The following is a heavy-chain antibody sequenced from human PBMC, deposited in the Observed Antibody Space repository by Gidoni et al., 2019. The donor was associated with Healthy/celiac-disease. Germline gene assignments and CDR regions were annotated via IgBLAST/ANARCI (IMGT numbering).Heavy chain of an antibody. D-gene: IGHD3-22*01. J-gene: IGHJ4*02. V-gene: IGHV1-46*01. CDR3: AMYYYDSSGYSDY. CDR2: INPSGGST. Sequence: QVQLVQSGAEVKKPGASVKVSCQASAYTFTSYCMHWVRQAPGQGLEWMGIINPSGGSTSYAQKFQGRVTMTRDTSTSTVYMELSSLRSEDTAVYYCAMYYYDSSGYSDYWGQGTLVTVSS. CDR1: AYTFTSYC.